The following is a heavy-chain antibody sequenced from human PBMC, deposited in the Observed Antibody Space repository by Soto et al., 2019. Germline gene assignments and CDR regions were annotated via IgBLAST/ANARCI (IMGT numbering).Heavy chain of an antibody. D-gene: IGHD3-22*01. J-gene: IGHJ1*01. CDR1: GYTFTSYG. CDR3: ARAVDYYDSSGYYTHEYFQH. V-gene: IGHV1-18*01. CDR2: ISAYNGNT. Sequence: ASVKVSCKASGYTFTSYGISWVRQAPGQGLEWMGWISAYNGNTNYAQKLQGRVTRTTDTSTSTAYMELRSLRSDDTAVYYCARAVDYYDSSGYYTHEYFQHWGQGTLVTVSS.